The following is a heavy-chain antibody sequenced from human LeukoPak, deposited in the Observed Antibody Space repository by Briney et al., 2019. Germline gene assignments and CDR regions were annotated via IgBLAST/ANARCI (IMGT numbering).Heavy chain of an antibody. CDR2: IRYDGSNK. Sequence: PGGSLRLSCAASGFTFSSYGMHWVRQAPGKGLEWVAFIRYDGSNKYYADSVKGRFTISRDNSKNTLYLQMNSLRAEDTAVYYCAKGGYYYDSSGLVYWGQGTLVTVSS. J-gene: IGHJ4*02. CDR1: GFTFSSYG. CDR3: AKGGYYYDSSGLVY. D-gene: IGHD3-22*01. V-gene: IGHV3-30*02.